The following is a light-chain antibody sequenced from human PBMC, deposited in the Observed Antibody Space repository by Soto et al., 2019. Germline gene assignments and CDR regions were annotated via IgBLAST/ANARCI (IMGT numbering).Light chain of an antibody. Sequence: SALTQPASVSGSPGQSITISCTGTSSDVGAYNFVSWYQHHPGRAPKLIIYEVTIRPSGVSNRLSGSKFGNTASLTISRLQAEDEADYYCSSYTTSAPYVFGSGTKGTVL. CDR2: EVT. CDR1: SSDVGAYNF. V-gene: IGLV2-14*01. J-gene: IGLJ1*01. CDR3: SSYTTSAPYV.